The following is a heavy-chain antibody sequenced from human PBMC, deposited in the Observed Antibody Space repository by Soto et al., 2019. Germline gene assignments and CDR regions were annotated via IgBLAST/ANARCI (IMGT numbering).Heavy chain of an antibody. V-gene: IGHV4-31*03. D-gene: IGHD2-2*01. J-gene: IGHJ6*03. Sequence: QVQLQESGPGLVKPSQTLSLNCTVSGGSISSGGYYWSCIRQHPGKGLEWIGYIYYSGSTYYNPSLKSRVTISLETSKNQFSLKLSAVTAADTAVYYCARCTSECDYMDVWGKGTTVTVSS. CDR1: GGSISSGGYY. CDR3: ARCTSECDYMDV. CDR2: IYYSGST.